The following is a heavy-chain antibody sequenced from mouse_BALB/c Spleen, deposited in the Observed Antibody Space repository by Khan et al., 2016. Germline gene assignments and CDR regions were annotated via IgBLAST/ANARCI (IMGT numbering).Heavy chain of an antibody. CDR1: GYSITSGYS. V-gene: IGHV3-1*02. D-gene: IGHD1-1*02. Sequence: EVQLQESGPDLVKPSQSLSLTCTVTGYSITSGYSWHWIRQFPGNKLEWMGYIHYSGSTNYNPSLKSRISITRDTSKNQFFLPLNSVTTEDKATYDCERYGYYAIDDWGQGTSVTVSS. J-gene: IGHJ4*01. CDR2: IHYSGST. CDR3: ERYGYYAIDD.